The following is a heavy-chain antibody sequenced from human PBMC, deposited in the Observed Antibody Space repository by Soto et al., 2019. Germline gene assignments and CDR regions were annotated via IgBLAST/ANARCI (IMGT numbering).Heavy chain of an antibody. D-gene: IGHD4-17*01. CDR3: ARNYHSRELYGEAPAHNDY. V-gene: IGHV4-59*01. CDR2: IYYSGRS. CDR1: GGYISNYY. J-gene: IGHJ4*02. Sequence: QVQLQESGPGLVQPSETLSLTCTVSGGYISNYYWCWIRQPPGKGLEWIGCIYYSGRSSYNPSLKSQVTISVDTTKNQFSLKLSSVNAADTAVYYCARNYHSRELYGEAPAHNDYWGQGTLVTVSS.